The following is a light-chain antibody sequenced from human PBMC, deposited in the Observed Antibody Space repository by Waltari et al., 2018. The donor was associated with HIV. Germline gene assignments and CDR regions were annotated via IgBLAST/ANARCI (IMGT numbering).Light chain of an antibody. CDR1: QSVLYSSKNKNY. V-gene: IGKV4-1*01. CDR2: GAS. J-gene: IGKJ1*01. CDR3: QQYYGTPPT. Sequence: DIVMTQSPDSLAVPLGERATVICKSSQSVLYSSKNKNYLAWYQQKPGQPPKLLIYGASTRESGVPDRFSGSGSGTDFTLTISSLQAEDVAVYYCQQYYGTPPTFGQGTKVEIK.